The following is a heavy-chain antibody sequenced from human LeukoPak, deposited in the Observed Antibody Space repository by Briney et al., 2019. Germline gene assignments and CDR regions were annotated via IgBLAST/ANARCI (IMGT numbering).Heavy chain of an antibody. CDR2: IYYSGST. D-gene: IGHD2-15*01. V-gene: IGHV4-39*01. CDR3: ARVFSSSHFFDP. Sequence: SETLSLTCTVSGGSISSSSYYWGWIRQPPGKGLEWIGSIYYSGSTYYNPSLKSRVTISVDTSKDQFSLKLSSVTAADTAVYYCARVFSSSHFFDPWGQGTLVTVSS. CDR1: GGSISSSSYY. J-gene: IGHJ5*02.